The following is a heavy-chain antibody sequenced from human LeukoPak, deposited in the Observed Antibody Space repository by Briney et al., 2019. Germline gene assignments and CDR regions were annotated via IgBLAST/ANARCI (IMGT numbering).Heavy chain of an antibody. CDR3: AKDGSYYFDY. J-gene: IGHJ4*02. V-gene: IGHV3-23*01. CDR2: VGGTDGRT. CDR1: GFTFSTYA. Sequence: GGSLRLSCAASGFTFSTYAMNWVRQAPGKGLEWVSAVGGTDGRTYYASFVKGRFTIYRDNSKNTLYLQMNSLRAEDTAVYYCAKDGSYYFDYWGQGTLVTVSS.